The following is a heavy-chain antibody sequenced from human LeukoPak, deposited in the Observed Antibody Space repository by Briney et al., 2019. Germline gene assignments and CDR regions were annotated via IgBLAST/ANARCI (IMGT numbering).Heavy chain of an antibody. J-gene: IGHJ6*03. CDR2: ISGSGDRT. V-gene: IGHV3-23*01. CDR1: GFTFSSYA. Sequence: PGGSLRLSCAASGFTFSSYAMSWVRQAPGKGLEWVSAISGSGDRTFYADSVKGRLTISRDNSKNTLYLQLNTVRAEDTALYYCARGGTNYYYMDVWGNGTTVTVSS. CDR3: ARGGTNYYYMDV. D-gene: IGHD3-10*01.